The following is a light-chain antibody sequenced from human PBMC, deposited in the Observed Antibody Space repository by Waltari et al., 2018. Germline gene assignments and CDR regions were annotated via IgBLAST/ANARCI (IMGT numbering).Light chain of an antibody. CDR3: SSYAGRNNYVV. CDR1: RSDAGGYNY. J-gene: IGLJ2*01. Sequence: QSALTQPPSASGSPGQSVPISCTGTRSDAGGYNYVSWYQQHPGKPPTLMIYEVSKRPSGVPDRFSGSKSGNTASLTVSGLQAEDEADYYCSSYAGRNNYVVFGGGTKLTVL. CDR2: EVS. V-gene: IGLV2-8*01.